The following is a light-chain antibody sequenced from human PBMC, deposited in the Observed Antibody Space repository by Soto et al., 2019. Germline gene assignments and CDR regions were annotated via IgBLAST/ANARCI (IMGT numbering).Light chain of an antibody. Sequence: QSVLTQPASVSGSPGQSITISCTGTINDVGGYDFVSWYQHHPGKAPKLMIFEVSNRPSGVSNRFSGSKSGNTASLTISGLQDEDEADYYCTSYTTSSPYVFGTGTKVTLL. CDR2: EVS. CDR3: TSYTTSSPYV. J-gene: IGLJ1*01. CDR1: INDVGGYDF. V-gene: IGLV2-14*01.